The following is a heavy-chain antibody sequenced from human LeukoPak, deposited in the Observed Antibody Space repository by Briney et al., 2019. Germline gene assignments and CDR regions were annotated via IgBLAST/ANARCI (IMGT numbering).Heavy chain of an antibody. CDR1: GFTFSSYG. V-gene: IGHV3-33*01. Sequence: GGSLRLSCAASGFTFSSYGMHWVRQAPGKGLEWVAVIWYDGSNKYYADSVKGRFIISRDNSKNTLYLQMNSLRAEDTAAYYCARQLSGWYDADPYWGQGTLVTVSS. J-gene: IGHJ4*02. CDR2: IWYDGSNK. D-gene: IGHD6-19*01. CDR3: ARQLSGWYDADPY.